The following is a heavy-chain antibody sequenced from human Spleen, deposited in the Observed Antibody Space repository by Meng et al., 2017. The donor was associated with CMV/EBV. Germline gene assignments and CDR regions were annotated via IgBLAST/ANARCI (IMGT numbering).Heavy chain of an antibody. CDR3: ARAAYSSGWDV. CDR2: ISSSGSTI. Sequence: GESLKISCAASGFTFSDYYMNWVRQAPGKGLEWVSYISSSGSTIYYADSVKGRFTISRDNAKNSLYLQMNSLRAEDTAVYYCARAAYSSGWDVWGQGTTVTVSS. D-gene: IGHD6-19*01. CDR1: GFTFSDYY. J-gene: IGHJ6*02. V-gene: IGHV3-11*04.